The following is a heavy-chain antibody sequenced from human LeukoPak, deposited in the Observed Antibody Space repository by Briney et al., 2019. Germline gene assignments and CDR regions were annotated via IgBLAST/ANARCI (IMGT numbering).Heavy chain of an antibody. V-gene: IGHV3-53*01. Sequence: AGGSLRLSCAGSGFTVSSNYMSWVRQAPGKGMEWVSVIYSGGRTYYADYVKGRFTISRDNSKNTLYLQMNSLRAEDTAVYYCARAAEQWLLTFDYWGQGTLVTVSS. J-gene: IGHJ4*02. CDR2: IYSGGRT. CDR3: ARAAEQWLLTFDY. CDR1: GFTVSSNY. D-gene: IGHD6-19*01.